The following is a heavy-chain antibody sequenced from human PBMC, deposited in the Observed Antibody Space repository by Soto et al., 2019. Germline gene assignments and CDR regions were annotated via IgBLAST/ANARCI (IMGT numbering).Heavy chain of an antibody. CDR1: GFTFSSYG. Sequence: GGSLRLSCAASGFTFSSYGMHWVRQAPGKGLEWVAIISYDGSNKYYADSVKGRFTISRDNSKNTLYLQMNSLRAEDTAVYYCAKDALGGTRNYYYYGMDVWGQGTTVTVSS. CDR2: ISYDGSNK. D-gene: IGHD3-10*01. J-gene: IGHJ6*02. CDR3: AKDALGGTRNYYYYGMDV. V-gene: IGHV3-30*18.